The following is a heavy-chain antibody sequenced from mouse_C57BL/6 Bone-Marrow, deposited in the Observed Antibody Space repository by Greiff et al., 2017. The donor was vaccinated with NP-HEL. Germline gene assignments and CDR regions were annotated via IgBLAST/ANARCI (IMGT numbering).Heavy chain of an antibody. CDR3: ARGYGRGY. Sequence: VQLQQPGAELVMPGASVKLSCKASGYTFTSYWMHWVKQRPGQGLEWIGEIDPSDSYTNYNQKFKGKSTLTVDKSSSTAYMQLSSLTSEDSAVYYCARGYGRGYWGQGTLVTVSA. D-gene: IGHD1-1*01. CDR2: IDPSDSYT. CDR1: GYTFTSYW. J-gene: IGHJ3*01. V-gene: IGHV1-69*01.